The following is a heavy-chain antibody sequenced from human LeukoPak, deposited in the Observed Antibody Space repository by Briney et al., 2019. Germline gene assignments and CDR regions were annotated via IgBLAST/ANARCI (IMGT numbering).Heavy chain of an antibody. D-gene: IGHD3-22*01. V-gene: IGHV1-46*01. Sequence: GASVKVSCKASGYTFTSYYMHWVRQAPGQGLEWMGIINPSGGSTSYAQKFQGRVTMTRDTSTSTVYMELSSLRSEDTAVYYCARDLEYYYDSSGYSYYSDYWGQGTLVTVSS. CDR2: INPSGGST. CDR1: GYTFTSYY. CDR3: ARDLEYYYDSSGYSYYSDY. J-gene: IGHJ4*02.